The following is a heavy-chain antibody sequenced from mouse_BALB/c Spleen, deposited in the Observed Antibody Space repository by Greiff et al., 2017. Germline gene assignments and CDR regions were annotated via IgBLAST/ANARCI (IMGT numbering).Heavy chain of an antibody. V-gene: IGHV5-4*02. D-gene: IGHD1-1*01. J-gene: IGHJ3*01. CDR1: GFTFSDYY. CDR3: ARDRPNYGSSPAWFAY. CDR2: ISDGGSYT. Sequence: EVQLVESGGGLVKPGGSLKLSCAASGFTFSDYYMYWVRQTPEKRLEWVATISDGGSYTYYPDSGKGRFTISRDNAKNNLYLQMSRLKSEDTAMYYCARDRPNYGSSPAWFAYWGQGTLVTVSA.